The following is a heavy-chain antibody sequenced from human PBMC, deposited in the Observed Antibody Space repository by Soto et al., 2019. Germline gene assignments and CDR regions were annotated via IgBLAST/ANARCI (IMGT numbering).Heavy chain of an antibody. J-gene: IGHJ4*02. V-gene: IGHV4-59*01. CDR1: GGSISSYY. CDR3: ARVSYGGGLDY. CDR2: IYYSGST. D-gene: IGHD4-17*01. Sequence: QVQLQESGPGLVKPSETLSLTCTVSGGSISSYYWSWIRQPPGKGLEWIGYIYYSGSTNYNPSLKSRVTISVDTSKNQFSLKLSSVTAADTAVYYCARVSYGGGLDYWGQGTLVTVSS.